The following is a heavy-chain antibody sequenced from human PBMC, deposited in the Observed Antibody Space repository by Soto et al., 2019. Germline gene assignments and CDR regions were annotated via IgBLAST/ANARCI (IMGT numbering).Heavy chain of an antibody. D-gene: IGHD3-22*01. CDR1: GGSISSYY. V-gene: IGHV4-59*01. Sequence: TSETLSLTCTVSGGSISSYYWSWIRQPPGKGLEWIGYIYYSGSTNYNPSLKSRVTISVDTSKNQFSLKLSSVTTADTAVYYCARDSYYYDSSGSHGAFDIWGQGTMVT. CDR3: ARDSYYYDSSGSHGAFDI. CDR2: IYYSGST. J-gene: IGHJ3*02.